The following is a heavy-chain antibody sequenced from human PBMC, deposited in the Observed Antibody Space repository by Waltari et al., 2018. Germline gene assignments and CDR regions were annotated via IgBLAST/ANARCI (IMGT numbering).Heavy chain of an antibody. D-gene: IGHD2-2*02. Sequence: QLQLQESGPGLVKPSETLSLTCTVSGGSISSSSYYWGGLRQPPGKGLEWIGSIYYSGSTYYNPSLKSRVTISVDTSKNQFSLKLSSVTAADTAVYYCARLVPAAIGYFDYWGQGTLVTVSS. CDR1: GGSISSSSYY. CDR3: ARLVPAAIGYFDY. V-gene: IGHV4-39*07. J-gene: IGHJ4*02. CDR2: IYYSGST.